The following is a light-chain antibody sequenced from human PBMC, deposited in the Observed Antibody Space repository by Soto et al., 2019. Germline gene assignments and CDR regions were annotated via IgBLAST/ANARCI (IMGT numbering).Light chain of an antibody. CDR1: SSDVGGYNY. V-gene: IGLV2-8*01. Sequence: QPALTQPPSASGSPGQSVTISCTGTSSDVGGYNYVSWYQQHPGKAPKLMIYEVSKRPSGVPDRFSGSKSGNTASLTVSGLQAEDEADYYCSSYGGSLYVFGTGTKVTVL. J-gene: IGLJ1*01. CDR3: SSYGGSLYV. CDR2: EVS.